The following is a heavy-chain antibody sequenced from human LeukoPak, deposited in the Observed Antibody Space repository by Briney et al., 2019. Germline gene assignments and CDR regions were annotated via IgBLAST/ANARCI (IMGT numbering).Heavy chain of an antibody. V-gene: IGHV1-2*02. D-gene: IGHD1-26*01. CDR3: ATGIVGATPFDY. CDR1: GYTFTGYY. Sequence: ASVKVSCKASGYTFTGYYMHWVRQAPGQGLEWMGWINPNSGGTNYAQKLQGRVTMTRDTSISTAYMELSRLRSDDTAVYYCATGIVGATPFDYWGQGTLVTVSS. CDR2: INPNSGGT. J-gene: IGHJ4*02.